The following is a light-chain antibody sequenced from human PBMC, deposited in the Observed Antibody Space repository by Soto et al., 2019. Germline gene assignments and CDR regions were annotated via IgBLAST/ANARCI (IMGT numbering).Light chain of an antibody. CDR2: SNN. CDR3: AAWDDSLNGLYV. CDR1: SSNIGSNT. J-gene: IGLJ1*01. Sequence: QPALTQPPSASGTPGQRGTISCSGSSSNIGSNTVNWYQQLPGTAPKLLIYSNNQRPSGVPDRFSGSKSGTSASLAISGLQSEDEADYYCAAWDDSLNGLYVFGTGTKVTVL. V-gene: IGLV1-44*01.